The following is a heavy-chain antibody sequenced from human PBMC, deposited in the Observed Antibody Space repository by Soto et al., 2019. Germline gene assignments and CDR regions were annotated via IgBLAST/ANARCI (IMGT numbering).Heavy chain of an antibody. CDR1: GDTFKNSG. Sequence: QVQLVQSGVEVKKPGSSVRVSCKASGDTFKNSGISWVRQAPGQGLEWMGGTIPLFGTTNYAQKFQGRLTTTTDESTPTATMEVSILTSENPAVYYCVAELAVVKLSDVWGQGTTVIVSS. V-gene: IGHV1-69*01. J-gene: IGHJ6*02. CDR3: VAELAVVKLSDV. D-gene: IGHD1-1*01. CDR2: TIPLFGTT.